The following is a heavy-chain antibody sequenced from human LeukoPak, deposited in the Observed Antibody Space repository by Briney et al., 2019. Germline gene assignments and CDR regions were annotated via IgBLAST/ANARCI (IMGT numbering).Heavy chain of an antibody. V-gene: IGHV4-39*07. CDR2: IYYSGST. CDR1: GFTVSSNY. J-gene: IGHJ4*02. Sequence: GSLRLSCAASGFTVSSNYMSWVRQPPGKGLEWIGSIYYSGSTYYNPSLKSRVTISVDTSKNQFSLKLGSVTAADTAVYYCARDYNFWSGYRDYWGQGTLVTVSS. CDR3: ARDYNFWSGYRDY. D-gene: IGHD3-3*01.